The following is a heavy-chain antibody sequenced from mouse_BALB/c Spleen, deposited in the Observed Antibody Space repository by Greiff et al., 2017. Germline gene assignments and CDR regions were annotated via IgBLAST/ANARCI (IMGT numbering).Heavy chain of an antibody. Sequence: DVKLVESGGGLVKPGGSLKLSCAASGFTFSSYAMSWVRQTPEKRLEWVASISSGGSTYYPDSVKGRFTISRDNARNILYLQMSSLRSEDTAMYYCARGGGTAFAYWGQGTLVTVSA. CDR1: GFTFSSYA. D-gene: IGHD1-2*01. CDR3: ARGGGTAFAY. J-gene: IGHJ3*01. V-gene: IGHV5-6-5*01. CDR2: ISSGGST.